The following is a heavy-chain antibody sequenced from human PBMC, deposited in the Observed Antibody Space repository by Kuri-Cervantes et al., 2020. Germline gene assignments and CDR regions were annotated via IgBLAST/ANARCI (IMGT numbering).Heavy chain of an antibody. V-gene: IGHV4-61*08. D-gene: IGHD3-22*01. Sequence: GSLRLSCTVSGGSISSGDYYWSWIRQPPGKGLEWIGEITHSGSTNYNPSLKSRVTISVETSKNQFSLKLSSVTAADTAVYYCAREAYYYDSSGYYPYYYYMDVWGKGTTVTVSS. J-gene: IGHJ6*03. CDR1: GGSISSGDYY. CDR2: ITHSGST. CDR3: AREAYYYDSSGYYPYYYYMDV.